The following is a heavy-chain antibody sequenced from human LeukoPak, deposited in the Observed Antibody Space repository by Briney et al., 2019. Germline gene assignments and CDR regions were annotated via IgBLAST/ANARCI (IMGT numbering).Heavy chain of an antibody. V-gene: IGHV4-59*08. CDR3: ASHRVEASDFGY. J-gene: IGHJ4*02. D-gene: IGHD3-10*01. Sequence: SETLSLTCTVSGGSLSPYYWSWIRQPPGKGLQWIGYIYYSGSTNYSPSLKSRVTISVDTSQNQFSLKLSSVTAADTAVYYCASHRVEASDFGYWGQGTLVTVSS. CDR1: GGSLSPYY. CDR2: IYYSGST.